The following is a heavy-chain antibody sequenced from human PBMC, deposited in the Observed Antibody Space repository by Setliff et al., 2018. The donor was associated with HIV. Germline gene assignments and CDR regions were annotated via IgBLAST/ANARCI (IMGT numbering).Heavy chain of an antibody. Sequence: SETLSLTCTVSGASMRDYYWTWIRQSPGKGLEWIGHIFHTGSATYKPSLRSRLTMSIDTSSGQFSLRLTSVTAADAAVYYCARQVSIPGVAVTPLDYWGQGSLVTVSS. V-gene: IGHV4-59*08. CDR1: GASMRDYY. J-gene: IGHJ4*02. CDR3: ARQVSIPGVAVTPLDY. D-gene: IGHD3-3*01. CDR2: IFHTGSA.